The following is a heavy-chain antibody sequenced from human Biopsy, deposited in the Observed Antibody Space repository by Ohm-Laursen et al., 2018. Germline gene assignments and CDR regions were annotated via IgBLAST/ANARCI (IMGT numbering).Heavy chain of an antibody. CDR3: ALQSVAQMKNFDY. Sequence: ASVKVSCKASGGTFTRYAMHWVRQAPGQGLEWMGWISPKSGGTNYAQKFQGNITMTKNTSMSTAYMEMSRLRSDDTAVYYCALQSVAQMKNFDYWGQGTLVTVSS. V-gene: IGHV1-2*02. CDR2: ISPKSGGT. J-gene: IGHJ4*02. D-gene: IGHD6-19*01. CDR1: GGTFTRYA.